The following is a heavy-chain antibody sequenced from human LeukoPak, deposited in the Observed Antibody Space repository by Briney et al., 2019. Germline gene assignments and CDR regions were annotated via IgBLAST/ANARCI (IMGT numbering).Heavy chain of an antibody. Sequence: GGSLRLSRAASGFTFSSHWMTWVRQAPGKGLEWVGRIKSKADGETIDYAAPVKGRFTFSRDDSKNMLYLQMNSLKSEDTAVYYCSTLTSRGLSDSWGQGTLVTVSS. CDR1: GFTFSSHW. CDR3: STLTSRGLSDS. CDR2: IKSKADGETI. V-gene: IGHV3-15*01. J-gene: IGHJ4*02. D-gene: IGHD1-20*01.